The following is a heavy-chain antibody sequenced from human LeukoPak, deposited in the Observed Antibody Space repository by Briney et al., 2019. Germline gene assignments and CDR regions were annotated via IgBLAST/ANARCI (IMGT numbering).Heavy chain of an antibody. D-gene: IGHD2-15*01. CDR1: GGSISSYY. CDR2: VYYSGST. Sequence: SETLSLTCTVSGGSISSYYWSWIRQPPGKGLEWIGYVYYSGSTNYNPSLKSRVTISVDTSKNQFSLKLSSVTAADTAVYYCANRYCSGGSCYRGWFDPWGQGTLVTVSS. V-gene: IGHV4-59*01. CDR3: ANRYCSGGSCYRGWFDP. J-gene: IGHJ5*02.